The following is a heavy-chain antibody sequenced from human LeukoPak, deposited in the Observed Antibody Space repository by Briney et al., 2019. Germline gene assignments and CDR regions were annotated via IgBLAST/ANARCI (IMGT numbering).Heavy chain of an antibody. Sequence: PGGSLRLSCAPSGLTFSSYAMSWVRQAPGKGLECVSAIRGSGGNTYYAGSMKGGFTISRYNTKNTLYQQMNSLRTDDTAVYYWAKGTGSDREVIGGRFDYWGQGTLVTV. CDR1: GLTFSSYA. J-gene: IGHJ4*02. D-gene: IGHD3-10*01. CDR2: IRGSGGNT. V-gene: IGHV3-23*01. CDR3: AKGTGSDREVIGGRFDY.